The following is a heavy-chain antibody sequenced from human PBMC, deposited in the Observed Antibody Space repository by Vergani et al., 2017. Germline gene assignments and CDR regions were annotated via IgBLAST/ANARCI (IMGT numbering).Heavy chain of an antibody. V-gene: IGHV4-34*01. CDR1: GGSFSGYY. CDR2: INHSGST. CDR3: ACSKENIVVVTAALQH. Sequence: QVQLQQWGAGLLKPSETLSLTCAVYGGSFSGYYWSWIRQPPGKGLEWIGEINHSGSTYYNPSLKSRVTISVDTSKNQFSLKLSSVTAADTAVYYCACSKENIVVVTAALQHWGQGTLVTVSS. J-gene: IGHJ1*01. D-gene: IGHD2-21*02.